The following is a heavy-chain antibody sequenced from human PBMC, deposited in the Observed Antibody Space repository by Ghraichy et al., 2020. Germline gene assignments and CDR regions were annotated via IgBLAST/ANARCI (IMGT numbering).Heavy chain of an antibody. CDR1: GGSISSSSHY. CDR2: IYYLGKT. CDR3: ARSAAYCSTTSCYPDAFDI. J-gene: IGHJ3*02. D-gene: IGHD2-2*01. Sequence: SETLSLTCIVSGGSISSSSHYWGWIRQPPGEGLEWIGSIYYLGKTYYNPSLKSRSTMSVDTSKNHFSLKLSSVTAADTAVYYCARSAAYCSTTSCYPDAFDIWGQGTLVTVSS. V-gene: IGHV4-39*02.